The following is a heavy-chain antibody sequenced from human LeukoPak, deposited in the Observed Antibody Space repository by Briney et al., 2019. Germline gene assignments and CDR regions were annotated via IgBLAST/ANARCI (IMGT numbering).Heavy chain of an antibody. J-gene: IGHJ4*02. CDR2: ISYDGSNK. Sequence: GGSVRLSCAAYGFTFSGYAMHWVRQAPGKGLEWVAVISYDGSNKYYADSVKGRFTISRDNSKNTLYLQMNSLRAEDTAVYYCARGAVHPDEQWFPFDYWGQGTLVTVSS. CDR1: GFTFSGYA. V-gene: IGHV3-30-3*01. CDR3: ARGAVHPDEQWFPFDY. D-gene: IGHD6-19*01.